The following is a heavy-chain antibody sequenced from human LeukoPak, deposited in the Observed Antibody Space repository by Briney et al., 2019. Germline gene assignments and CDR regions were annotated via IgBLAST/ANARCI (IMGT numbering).Heavy chain of an antibody. V-gene: IGHV4-39*01. J-gene: IGHJ3*02. D-gene: IGHD2-21*02. CDR3: ARLPTGGDSAMAFDI. CDR2: IYYNGNT. Sequence: SETLSLTCTVSGGSISSSSYYWGWIRQPPGKGLERIGSIYYNGNTYYSPSLKGRVTISVDTSKNQFSLKLSSVTAADTAMYYCARLPTGGDSAMAFDIWGQGTMVTVSS. CDR1: GGSISSSSYY.